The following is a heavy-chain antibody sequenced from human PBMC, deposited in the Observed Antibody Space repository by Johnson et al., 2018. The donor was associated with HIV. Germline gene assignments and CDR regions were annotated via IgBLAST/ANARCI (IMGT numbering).Heavy chain of an antibody. CDR2: ISGSGGST. V-gene: IGHV3-23*04. Sequence: VQLVESGGGLVQPGGSLRLSCAASGFTFSSYAMSWVRQAPGKGLEWVSAISGSGGSTYYADSVKGRFTISRDNSKNTLYLQMKSLRAEDTAVYYCAKDSLSIVVVSAAIGGAFDIWGQGTMVTVSS. CDR3: AKDSLSIVVVSAAIGGAFDI. D-gene: IGHD2-15*01. CDR1: GFTFSSYA. J-gene: IGHJ3*02.